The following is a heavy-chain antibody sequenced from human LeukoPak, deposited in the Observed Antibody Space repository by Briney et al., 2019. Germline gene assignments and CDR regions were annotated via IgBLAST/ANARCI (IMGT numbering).Heavy chain of an antibody. J-gene: IGHJ4*02. Sequence: SETLSLTCTVSGGSISSGGYYWSWSRQHPGKGLEWIGYIYYSGSTYYNPSLKSRVTISVDTSKNQFSLKLSSVTAADTAVYYCAREVNGPNYFDYWGQGTLVTVSS. D-gene: IGHD2-8*01. CDR3: AREVNGPNYFDY. CDR2: IYYSGST. V-gene: IGHV4-31*03. CDR1: GGSISSGGYY.